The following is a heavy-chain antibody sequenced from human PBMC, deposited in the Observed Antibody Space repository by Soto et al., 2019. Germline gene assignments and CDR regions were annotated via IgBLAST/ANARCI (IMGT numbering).Heavy chain of an antibody. V-gene: IGHV3-33*01. Sequence: QVQLVESGGGVVQPGRSLTLSCAASGFTFNIYAMHWVRQAPGKGLEWVAVIWYDGSNKYYADSVKGRFTISRDNSKNTLYLQMSSLRAEDTAVYYCARDRGSSGQGGRDVWGQGTTVTVSS. CDR2: IWYDGSNK. J-gene: IGHJ6*02. D-gene: IGHD3-22*01. CDR1: GFTFNIYA. CDR3: ARDRGSSGQGGRDV.